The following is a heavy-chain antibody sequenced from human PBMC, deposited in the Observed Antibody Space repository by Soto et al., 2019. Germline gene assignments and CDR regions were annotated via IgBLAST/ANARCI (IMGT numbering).Heavy chain of an antibody. Sequence: GGSLRLSCAASGFTFSSYGMHWVRQAPGKGLEWVAVISYDGSNKYYADPVKGRFTISRDNSKNTLYLQMNSLRAEDTAVYYCAKGPAAYYYDSSGQDGAFDIWGQGTMVTVS. CDR1: GFTFSSYG. V-gene: IGHV3-30*18. CDR2: ISYDGSNK. D-gene: IGHD3-22*01. CDR3: AKGPAAYYYDSSGQDGAFDI. J-gene: IGHJ3*02.